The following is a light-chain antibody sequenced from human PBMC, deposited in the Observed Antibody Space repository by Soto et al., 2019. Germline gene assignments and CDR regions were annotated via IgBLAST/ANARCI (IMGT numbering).Light chain of an antibody. CDR3: SSYTTSTTQV. J-gene: IGLJ2*01. CDR1: SNDVGGYAY. CDR2: EVR. Sequence: QSALTQPASVSGSPGQSITISCTGTSNDVGGYAYVSWYQQHPGKAPKLMIYEVRNRPSGVSDRFSGSKSGKTASLTIFGLQAEDEADYYCSSYTTSTTQVFGGGTKVTVL. V-gene: IGLV2-14*01.